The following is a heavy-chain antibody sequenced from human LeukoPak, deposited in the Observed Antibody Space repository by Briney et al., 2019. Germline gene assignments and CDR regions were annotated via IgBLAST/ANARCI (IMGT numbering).Heavy chain of an antibody. CDR2: IYHSGST. D-gene: IGHD6-13*01. CDR1: GGSISSGGYY. V-gene: IGHV4-30-2*01. Sequence: PSETLSLTCTVSGGSISSGGYYWSWIRQPPGKGQEWIGYIYHSGSTYYNPSLKSRVTISVDTSKNQFSLKLSSVTAADTAVYYCAIEQQLVDYWGQGTLVTVPS. J-gene: IGHJ4*02. CDR3: AIEQQLVDY.